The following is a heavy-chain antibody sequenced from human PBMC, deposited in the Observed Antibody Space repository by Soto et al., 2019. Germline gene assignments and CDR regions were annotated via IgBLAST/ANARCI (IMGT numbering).Heavy chain of an antibody. D-gene: IGHD1-20*01. J-gene: IGHJ4*02. CDR2: ISANDVGT. CDR3: AKAKNDYNWDNRPPFDY. Sequence: GGSLRLSCNASGFTLRNYAMTWIRQAPGKGLEWVSLISANDVGTYYAESVKTRFTISTDQSRNTVYLQMDSLRADDTAIYYCAKAKNDYNWDNRPPFDYWGQGTLVTVSS. V-gene: IGHV3-23*01. CDR1: GFTLRNYA.